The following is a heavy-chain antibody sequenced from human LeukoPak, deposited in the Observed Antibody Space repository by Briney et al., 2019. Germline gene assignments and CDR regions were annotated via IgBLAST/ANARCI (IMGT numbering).Heavy chain of an antibody. CDR2: IYHSGST. J-gene: IGHJ5*02. Sequence: SETLSLTCTVSGYSISSGHYWGWIRQPPGKGLEWIGSIYHSGSTYYNPSLKSRVTISVDTSKNQFSLKLSSVTAADTAVYYCAANTVTYWFDPWGQGTLVTVSS. CDR1: GYSISSGHY. D-gene: IGHD4-11*01. V-gene: IGHV4-38-2*02. CDR3: AANTVTYWFDP.